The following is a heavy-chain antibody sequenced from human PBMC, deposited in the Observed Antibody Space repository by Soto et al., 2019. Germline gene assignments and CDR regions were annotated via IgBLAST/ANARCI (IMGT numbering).Heavy chain of an antibody. Sequence: SLKVSRKAAAGTSSSYTISWVLQAPGQGLEWMGGIIPIFGTANYAQKFQGRVTITADESTSTAYMELSSLRSEDTAVYFCASSILRGDIFDLSGQGTPVTGSS. CDR1: AGTSSSYT. CDR2: IIPIFGTA. J-gene: IGHJ4*02. D-gene: IGHD5-12*01. V-gene: IGHV1-69*01. CDR3: ASSILRGDIFDL.